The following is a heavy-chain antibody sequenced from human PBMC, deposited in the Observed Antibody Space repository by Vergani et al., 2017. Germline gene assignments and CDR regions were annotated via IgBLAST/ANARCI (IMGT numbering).Heavy chain of an antibody. D-gene: IGHD2-2*01. CDR1: GGSISSYY. CDR3: AREVTCSSTGCYSGAFDI. Sequence: QVQLQESGPGLVKPSETLSLTCTVSGGSISSYYWSWIRQPPGKGLEWIGYIYYSGSTNYNPSLKSRVTITVDTSKNQFSLKLSSVTAADTAVYYCAREVTCSSTGCYSGAFDIWGQGTMVTVSS. CDR2: IYYSGST. J-gene: IGHJ3*02. V-gene: IGHV4-59*01.